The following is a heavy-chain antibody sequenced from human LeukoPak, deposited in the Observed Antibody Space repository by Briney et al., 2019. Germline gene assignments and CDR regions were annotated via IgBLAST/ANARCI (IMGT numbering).Heavy chain of an antibody. V-gene: IGHV4-34*01. J-gene: IGHJ4*02. Sequence: SETLSVTCAGYCGSFSGYYWSWIRQPPGKGLEWIGEINHSGITNYNPSLKRRVIISVDTSNNHFSLKMSSVTAADTAVYYCARGTGYSGYFSRWGPGILVTVSS. CDR3: ARGTGYSGYFSR. D-gene: IGHD5-12*01. CDR2: INHSGIT. CDR1: CGSFSGYY.